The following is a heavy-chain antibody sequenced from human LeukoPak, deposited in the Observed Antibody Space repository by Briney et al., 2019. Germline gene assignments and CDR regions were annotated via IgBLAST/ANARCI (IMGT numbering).Heavy chain of an antibody. CDR3: ARETPGYCSGGSCHYYYYYYMDV. Sequence: PSETLSLTCTVSGGSISSYYWSWIRQPPGKGLEWIGYIYYSGSTNYNPSLKSRVTISVDTSKNQFSLKLSSVTAADTAVYYCARETPGYCSGGSCHYYYYYYMDVWGKGTTVTVSS. CDR1: GGSISSYY. D-gene: IGHD2-15*01. V-gene: IGHV4-59*01. J-gene: IGHJ6*03. CDR2: IYYSGST.